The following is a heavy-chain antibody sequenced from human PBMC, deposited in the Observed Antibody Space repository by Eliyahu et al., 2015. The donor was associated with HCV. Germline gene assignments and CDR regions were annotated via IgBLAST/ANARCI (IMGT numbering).Heavy chain of an antibody. CDR2: ISGSGGST. J-gene: IGHJ4*02. D-gene: IGHD2-15*01. V-gene: IGHV3-23*04. Sequence: EVQLVESGGGLVQPGGSXXLSCAAXGFTFSSYAMGWVRQAPGKGREWVSAISGSGGSTYYADSVKGRFTISRDNSKNTLYLQMNSLRAEDTAVYYCAKARAVVVVAAALDYWGQGTLVTVSS. CDR3: AKARAVVVVAAALDY. CDR1: GFTFSSYA.